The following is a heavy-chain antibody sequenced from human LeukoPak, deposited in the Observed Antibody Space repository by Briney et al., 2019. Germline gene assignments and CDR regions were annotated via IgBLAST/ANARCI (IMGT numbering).Heavy chain of an antibody. Sequence: GGSLRLSRAASGFTFSSYWMHWVRQAPGKGLVWVSRINSDGSSTNYADSVKGRFTISRDNAKNTLYLQMNSLRVEDTAMYYCASPYSGSYYGFDYWGQGTLVTVSS. V-gene: IGHV3-74*01. CDR2: INSDGSST. CDR1: GFTFSSYW. D-gene: IGHD1-26*01. CDR3: ASPYSGSYYGFDY. J-gene: IGHJ4*02.